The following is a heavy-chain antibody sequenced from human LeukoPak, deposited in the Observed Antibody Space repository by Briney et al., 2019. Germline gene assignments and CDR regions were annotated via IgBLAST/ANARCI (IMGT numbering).Heavy chain of an antibody. D-gene: IGHD3-3*01. Sequence: GSLRLSCAASGFTFSNAWMSWVRQAPGKGLEWVGRIKGKTDGGTTDYAAPVKGRFTISRDDSKNTLYLQMNSLKTEDTAVYYCTTSDFWSGYYTSDYWGQGTLVTVSS. J-gene: IGHJ4*02. CDR1: GFTFSNAW. CDR3: TTSDFWSGYYTSDY. CDR2: IKGKTDGGTT. V-gene: IGHV3-15*01.